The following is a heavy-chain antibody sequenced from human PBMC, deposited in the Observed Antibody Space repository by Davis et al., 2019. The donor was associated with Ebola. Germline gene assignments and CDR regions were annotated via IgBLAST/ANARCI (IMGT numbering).Heavy chain of an antibody. D-gene: IGHD2-15*01. CDR3: ARDPGYCSGGSWSNWFDP. Sequence: SLSPTCHLYGGSFRGYYWSCVRQPPGKVLEWVSTISGSGTYTYYADSVKGRFTIPRDNAKNSLYLQMNSLRDEDTAVYYCARDPGYCSGGSWSNWFDPWGQGTLVTVSS. CDR1: GGSFRGYY. J-gene: IGHJ5*02. V-gene: IGHV3-11*06. CDR2: ISGSGTYT.